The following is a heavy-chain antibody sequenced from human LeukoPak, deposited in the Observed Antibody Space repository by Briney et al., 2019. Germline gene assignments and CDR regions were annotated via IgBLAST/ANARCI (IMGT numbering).Heavy chain of an antibody. CDR3: TRVFDCSSTSCRDY. V-gene: IGHV3-49*04. D-gene: IGHD2-2*01. CDR1: GFTFADYA. Sequence: GGSLRLSCAPSGFTFADYAMSWVRQAPGKGLEWVGFIRSKTYGGTTEYAASVKGRFTISRDDSKSIAYLQMNSLKTEDTAVYYCTRVFDCSSTSCRDYWGQGTLVTVSS. CDR2: IRSKTYGGTT. J-gene: IGHJ4*02.